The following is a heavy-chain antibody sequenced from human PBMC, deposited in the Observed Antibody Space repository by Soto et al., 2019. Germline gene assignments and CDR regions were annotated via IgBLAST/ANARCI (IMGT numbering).Heavy chain of an antibody. CDR1: GFNVSTNY. CDR2: IYSGGTT. V-gene: IGHV3-53*01. J-gene: IGHJ4*02. CDR3: ARGSGSLYYFHY. D-gene: IGHD1-26*01. Sequence: EVQLVESGGGLMQPGGSLRLSCAASGFNVSTNYMTWVRQAPGKGLEWVSVIYSGGTTYYADPVKGRFIISRDNFKNTLYLQMNNLRAEDTALYYCARGSGSLYYFHYWGQGTLVTVSS.